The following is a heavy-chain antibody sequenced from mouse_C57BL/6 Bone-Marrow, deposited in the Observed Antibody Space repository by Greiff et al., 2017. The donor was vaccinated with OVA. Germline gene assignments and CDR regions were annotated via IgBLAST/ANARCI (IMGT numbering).Heavy chain of an antibody. V-gene: IGHV1-81*01. Sequence: QVQLQQSGAELARPGASVKLSCKASGYTFTSYGISWVKQRTGQSLEWIGEIYPRSGIIYYNEKFKGTTPLSPYKSSSTAYMELRSLTSEDSAVYFCARLKFYSPYYFDDWGQGTTLTVSS. J-gene: IGHJ2*01. CDR3: ARLKFYSPYYFDD. CDR1: GYTFTSYG. D-gene: IGHD1-1*01. CDR2: IYPRSGII.